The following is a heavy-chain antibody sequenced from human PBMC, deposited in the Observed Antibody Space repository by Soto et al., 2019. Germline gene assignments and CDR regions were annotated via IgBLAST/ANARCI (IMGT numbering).Heavy chain of an antibody. V-gene: IGHV3-30*18. Sequence: ESGGGVVQPGRSLRLSCAASGFTFSSYGMHWVRQAPGKGLEWVAIISHDGSNKDYADSVKGRFTISRDNSKNTLYLQMNTLRAEDTAVYYCSKDYGVFNNWFDAWGQGTLVTVSS. D-gene: IGHD3-10*01. CDR1: GFTFSSYG. CDR3: SKDYGVFNNWFDA. J-gene: IGHJ5*02. CDR2: ISHDGSNK.